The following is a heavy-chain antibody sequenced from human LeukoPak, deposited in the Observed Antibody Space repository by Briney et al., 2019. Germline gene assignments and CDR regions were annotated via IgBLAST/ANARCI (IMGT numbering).Heavy chain of an antibody. CDR1: GGSFSGYY. CDR2: INHSGSP. V-gene: IGHV4-34*01. CDR3: ARGQGTVTTH. D-gene: IGHD4-17*01. Sequence: SETLSLTCAVSGGSFSGYYWTWIRQPPGKGLEWIGEINHSGSPNYNPSLKSRVTISLDMSENQFSLKLTPVTAADTAVYYCARGQGTVTTHWGQGTLVTVSS. J-gene: IGHJ4*02.